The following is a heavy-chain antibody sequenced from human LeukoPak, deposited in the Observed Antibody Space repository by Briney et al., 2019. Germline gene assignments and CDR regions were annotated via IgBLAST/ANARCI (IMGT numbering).Heavy chain of an antibody. J-gene: IGHJ4*02. CDR2: IYPGDSDT. Sequence: GESLKISCEGSGYSFTNYWIGWVRQMPGKGLEWMGIIYPGDSDTRYSPSFLGQVTVSADKSISTAYLQWSSLKASDTAMYYCARLFRGSRSYYNPFDYWGQGTLVTVSS. CDR1: GYSFTNYW. CDR3: ARLFRGSRSYYNPFDY. D-gene: IGHD3-10*01. V-gene: IGHV5-51*01.